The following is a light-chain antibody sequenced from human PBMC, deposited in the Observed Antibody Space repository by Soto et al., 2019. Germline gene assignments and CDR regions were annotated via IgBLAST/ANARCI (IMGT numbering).Light chain of an antibody. CDR3: QQYGSSGT. CDR1: QSVSNNY. J-gene: IGKJ1*01. CDR2: GAS. Sequence: EIVLTQSPGTLSLSPGERATLSCRASQSVSNNYLAWYQQKPGQAPSLLIYGASNRATGIPDRFSGSGSGTDFTLTISRLEPEDFAVYYCQQYGSSGTFGQGTKWIS. V-gene: IGKV3-20*01.